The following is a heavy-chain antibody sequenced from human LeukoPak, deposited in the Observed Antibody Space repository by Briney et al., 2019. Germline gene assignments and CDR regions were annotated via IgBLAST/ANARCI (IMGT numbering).Heavy chain of an antibody. CDR3: ARDVDFWSGYSLYFDY. Sequence: SQTLSLTCASSGDSVSSNSAAWNWIRQSPSRGLEWLGRTYYRSKWYNDYAVSVKSRISINPDTSKNQFSLQLNSVTPEDTVVYYCARDVDFWSGYSLYFDYGCQGNLVTVSS. V-gene: IGHV6-1*01. D-gene: IGHD3-3*01. J-gene: IGHJ4*02. CDR1: GDSVSSNSAA. CDR2: TYYRSKWYN.